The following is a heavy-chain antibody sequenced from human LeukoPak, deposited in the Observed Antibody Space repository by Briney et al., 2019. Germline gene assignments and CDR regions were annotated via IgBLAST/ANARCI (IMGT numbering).Heavy chain of an antibody. V-gene: IGHV1-24*01. Sequence: ASVKVSCKVSGYTLTELSMHWVRQAPGKGLEWMGGFDPEDGETIYAQKFQGRVTMTEDTSTDTAYMELSSLRSEDTAVYYCATGGGCSSTSCRNNWFDPWGQGTLVTVSS. CDR2: FDPEDGET. J-gene: IGHJ5*02. D-gene: IGHD2-2*01. CDR1: GYTLTELS. CDR3: ATGGGCSSTSCRNNWFDP.